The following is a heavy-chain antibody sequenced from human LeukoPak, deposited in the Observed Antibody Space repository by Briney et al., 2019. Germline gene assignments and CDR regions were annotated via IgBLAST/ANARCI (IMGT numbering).Heavy chain of an antibody. CDR2: IHHGGNT. CDR1: GGSVSSGNW. Sequence: PSETLSLTCAVSGGSVSSGNWWTWVRQPPGQGLEWIGEIHHGGNTKYNPSLKSRVTISVDKTRNQFSLRLTSVTVADTAVYYCARSLRYCSGGNCYYTMDVWGQGTTVTVSS. CDR3: ARSLRYCSGGNCYYTMDV. V-gene: IGHV4-4*02. J-gene: IGHJ6*02. D-gene: IGHD2-15*01.